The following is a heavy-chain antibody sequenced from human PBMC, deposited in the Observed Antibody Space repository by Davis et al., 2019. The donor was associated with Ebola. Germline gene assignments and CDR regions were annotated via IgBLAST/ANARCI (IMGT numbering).Heavy chain of an antibody. D-gene: IGHD6-13*01. V-gene: IGHV4-34*01. CDR3: ARGSSSWVYYGMDV. J-gene: IGHJ6*04. CDR1: GGSFSGYY. Sequence: SETLSLTCAVYGGSFSGYYWSWIRQPPGKGLEWIGEINHIGSTNYNPSLKSRVTISVDTSKNQFSLKLSSVTAADTAVYYCARGSSSWVYYGMDVWGKGTTVTVSS. CDR2: INHIGST.